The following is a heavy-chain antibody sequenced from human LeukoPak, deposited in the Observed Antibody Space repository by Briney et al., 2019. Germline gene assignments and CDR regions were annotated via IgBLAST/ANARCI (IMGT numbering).Heavy chain of an antibody. CDR2: IHYSGST. CDR3: ARQVTAAAGTNWFDP. V-gene: IGHV4-59*08. Sequence: SETLSLTCTVSGGSISSSYWTWIRQAPGKGLEWMGYIHYSGSTHYNPSLKSRVTMSVDTSKNQFSLKLSSMTAADTAIYYCARQVTAAAGTNWFDPWGQGTLVTVSS. D-gene: IGHD6-13*01. CDR1: GGSISSSY. J-gene: IGHJ5*02.